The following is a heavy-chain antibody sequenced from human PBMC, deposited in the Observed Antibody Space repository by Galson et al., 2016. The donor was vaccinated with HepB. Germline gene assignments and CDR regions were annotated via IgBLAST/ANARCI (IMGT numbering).Heavy chain of an antibody. V-gene: IGHV3-30*03. Sequence: SLRLSCAASGFTFSSYGMHWVRQAPGKGLEWVAVISYDGSNKYYADSVKGRFTISRDNSKNTLYLQMNSLRAEDTAVDYCAVPFGSGDTGGYWGQGNLVTVSS. J-gene: IGHJ4*02. CDR2: ISYDGSNK. CDR1: GFTFSSYG. D-gene: IGHD3-10*01. CDR3: AVPFGSGDTGGY.